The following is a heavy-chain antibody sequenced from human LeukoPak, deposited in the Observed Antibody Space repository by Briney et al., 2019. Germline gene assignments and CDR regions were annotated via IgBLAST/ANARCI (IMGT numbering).Heavy chain of an antibody. V-gene: IGHV4-59*12. Sequence: SETLSLTCTVSGGSISSYYWSWIRQPPGKGLEWIGYIYYSGSTNYNPSLKSRVTISVDTSKNQFSLKLSSVTAADTAVYYCAKDAKSRDGYNLPRRVFDYWGQGTLVTVSS. J-gene: IGHJ4*02. D-gene: IGHD5-24*01. CDR1: GGSISSYY. CDR3: AKDAKSRDGYNLPRRVFDY. CDR2: IYYSGST.